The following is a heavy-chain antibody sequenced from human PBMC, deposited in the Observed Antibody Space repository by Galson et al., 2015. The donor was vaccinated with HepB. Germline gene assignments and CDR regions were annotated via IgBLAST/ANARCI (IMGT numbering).Heavy chain of an antibody. V-gene: IGHV1-24*01. CDR3: ATAKWATSDFDY. Sequence: SVKVSCKVSGYTLTESSMHWVRQAPGKGLEWMGGFDPEDGETIYAQKFQGRVTMTEDTSTDTAYMELSSLRSEDTAVYYCATAKWATSDFDYWGQGTLVTVSS. CDR1: GYTLTESS. J-gene: IGHJ4*02. D-gene: IGHD5-24*01. CDR2: FDPEDGET.